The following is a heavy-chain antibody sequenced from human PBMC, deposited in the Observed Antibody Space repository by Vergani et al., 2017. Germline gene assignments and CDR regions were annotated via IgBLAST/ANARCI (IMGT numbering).Heavy chain of an antibody. CDR3: SNDAQYSAPSERGYFYVLDV. V-gene: IGHV3-64*01. CDR2: ISSDGNST. CDR1: GFTFSTFN. Sequence: LESGGGLVQPGGSIRLSCFGSGFTFSTFNMHWVRQIPGKGLEYISGISSDGNSTNYAKSVKGRFIVTRDNSKNSLHLQMGNLRVVNTGIYYCSNDAQYSAPSERGYFYVLDVWGQGTMVSVSS. J-gene: IGHJ6*02. D-gene: IGHD2-21*01.